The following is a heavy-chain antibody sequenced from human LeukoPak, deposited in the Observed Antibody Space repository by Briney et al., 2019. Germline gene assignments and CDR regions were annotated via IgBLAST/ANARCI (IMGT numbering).Heavy chain of an antibody. CDR3: ARDTMVRGVITLPYYFDY. CDR2: ISSSSSYI. CDR1: GFTFRSYE. D-gene: IGHD3-10*01. Sequence: GGSLRLSCAASGFTFRSYEVNWVRQAPGKGLEWVSYISSSSSYIYYADSVKGRFTISRDNAKNSLYLQMNSLRAEDTAVYYCARDTMVRGVITLPYYFDYWGQGTLVTVSS. V-gene: IGHV3-21*05. J-gene: IGHJ4*02.